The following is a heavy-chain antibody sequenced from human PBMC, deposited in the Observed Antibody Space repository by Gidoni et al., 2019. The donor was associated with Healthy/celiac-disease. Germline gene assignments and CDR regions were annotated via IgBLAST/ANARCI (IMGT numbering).Heavy chain of an antibody. CDR2: ISGSGGST. V-gene: IGHV3-23*01. D-gene: IGHD4-17*01. Sequence: EVPLLESGGGLVQPGGSLRLSCAASGFTFSSYAMGWVRQAPGKGLGWVSAISGSGGSTYYADSVKGRFTISRDNSKNTLYLQMNSLRAEDTAVYYCAKALDYGDYSSGAFDIWGQGTMVTVSS. CDR1: GFTFSSYA. CDR3: AKALDYGDYSSGAFDI. J-gene: IGHJ3*02.